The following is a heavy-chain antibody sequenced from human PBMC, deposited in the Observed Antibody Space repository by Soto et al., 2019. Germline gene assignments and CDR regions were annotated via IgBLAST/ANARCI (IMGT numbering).Heavy chain of an antibody. CDR2: INHSGST. V-gene: IGHV4-34*01. Sequence: SETLSLTCAAYGGSFSGYYWSWIRQPPGKGLEWIGEINHSGSTNYNPSLKSRVTISVDTSKNQFSLKLSSVTAADTAVYYCARVIRDDYGDSHWGQGTLVTVSS. CDR1: GGSFSGYY. J-gene: IGHJ4*02. D-gene: IGHD4-17*01. CDR3: ARVIRDDYGDSH.